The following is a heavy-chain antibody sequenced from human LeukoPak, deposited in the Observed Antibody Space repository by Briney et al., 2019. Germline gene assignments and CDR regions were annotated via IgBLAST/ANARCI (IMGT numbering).Heavy chain of an antibody. J-gene: IGHJ4*02. CDR3: AKAFDYNGLRGEGGSFDC. CDR2: IGIAGDT. CDR1: ALNFSKND. Sequence: GGSLRLSCVASALNFSKNDMHWVRQTPERGLEWVSAIGIAGDTYYADPVKGRFTISRENGKNSVYLQMNSLRAGDTAVYFCAKAFDYNGLRGEGGSFDCWGQGALVTVSS. D-gene: IGHD4-11*01. V-gene: IGHV3-13*01.